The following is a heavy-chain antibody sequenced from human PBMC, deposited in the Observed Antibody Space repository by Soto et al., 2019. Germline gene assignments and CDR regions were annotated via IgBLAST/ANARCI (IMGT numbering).Heavy chain of an antibody. CDR2: IYPGDSDT. CDR3: ARDLVRDGYGYGMDV. D-gene: IGHD5-12*01. CDR1: GYSFTSYW. V-gene: IGHV5-51*01. Sequence: EVQLVESGAEVKKPGESLKISCKGSGYSFTSYWIGWVRQMPGKGLEWMGIIYPGDSDTRYSPSFQGQVTISADKSISTAYLQWSSLKASDTAMYYCARDLVRDGYGYGMDVWGQGTTVTGSS. J-gene: IGHJ6*02.